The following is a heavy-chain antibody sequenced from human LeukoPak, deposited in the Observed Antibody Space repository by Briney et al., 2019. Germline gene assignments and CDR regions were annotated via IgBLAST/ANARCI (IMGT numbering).Heavy chain of an antibody. J-gene: IGHJ4*02. D-gene: IGHD2-21*02. CDR1: GFTFSRVT. Sequence: GGSLRLSCAVSGFTFSRVTMNWVRRAPGKGLEWVACISSTSAYIYYADSVKGRFTISRDNAKNSVFLEMNSLRTEDTAVYYCATHRGVTAPIDHWGQGSLVTVSS. CDR3: ATHRGVTAPIDH. CDR2: ISSTSAYI. V-gene: IGHV3-21*01.